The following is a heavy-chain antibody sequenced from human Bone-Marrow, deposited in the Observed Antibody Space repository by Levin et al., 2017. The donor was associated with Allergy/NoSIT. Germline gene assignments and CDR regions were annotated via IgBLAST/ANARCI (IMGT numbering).Heavy chain of an antibody. CDR1: GFTFGSHE. Sequence: GESLKIFCAASGFTFGSHEMNWVRQAPGKGLEWISYISSSGTTKYYAVSVKGRFTISSKNSLYLQLNSLRAEGTAIYYCVRDKRSDGVTTDWYFDLWGRGTLVTVSS. V-gene: IGHV3-48*03. D-gene: IGHD4-17*01. CDR3: VRDKRSDGVTTDWYFDL. J-gene: IGHJ2*01. CDR2: ISSSGTTK.